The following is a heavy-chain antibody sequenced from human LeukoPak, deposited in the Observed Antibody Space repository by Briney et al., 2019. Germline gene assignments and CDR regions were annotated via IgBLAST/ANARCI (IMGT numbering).Heavy chain of an antibody. CDR3: ATISGNFDYLDY. CDR1: GFDFSNQA. Sequence: GGSLRLSCAASGFDFSNQAMGWVRQAPGKGLEWVSGISGGGGATYSADSVKGRFTISRDNSKNTMYLQMKSLRVEDTALYYCATISGNFDYLDYWGQGTLVTVST. CDR2: ISGGGGAT. D-gene: IGHD1-26*01. J-gene: IGHJ4*02. V-gene: IGHV3-23*01.